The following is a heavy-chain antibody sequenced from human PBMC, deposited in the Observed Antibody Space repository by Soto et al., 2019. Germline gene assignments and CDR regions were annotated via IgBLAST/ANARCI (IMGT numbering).Heavy chain of an antibody. CDR1: GYTFTSYA. J-gene: IGHJ4*02. Sequence: QVQLVQSGAEEKKPGASVKVSCKASGYTFTSYAMHWVRQAPGQRLEWMGWINAGNGNTKYSQKFQGRVTITRDTSESTAYMELSGLRSEDTAVYYCARVGGWYVPDYWGQGTLVTVSS. CDR2: INAGNGNT. D-gene: IGHD6-19*01. V-gene: IGHV1-3*05. CDR3: ARVGGWYVPDY.